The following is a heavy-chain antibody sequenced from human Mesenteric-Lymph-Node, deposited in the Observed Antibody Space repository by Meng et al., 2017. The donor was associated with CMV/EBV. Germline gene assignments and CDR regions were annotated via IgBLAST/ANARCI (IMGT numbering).Heavy chain of an antibody. V-gene: IGHV1-69*01. CDR3: ARSGRTYYYGSGSYYNGNWFDP. J-gene: IGHJ5*02. CDR2: IIPIFGRT. D-gene: IGHD3-10*01. CDR1: YV. Sequence: YVLSWVRQAPGQGLEWVGGIIPIFGRTNYAQKFQDRVTITVDESTTTAYMELTSLRSEDTAVYYCARSGRTYYYGSGSYYNGNWFDPWGPGTLVTVSS.